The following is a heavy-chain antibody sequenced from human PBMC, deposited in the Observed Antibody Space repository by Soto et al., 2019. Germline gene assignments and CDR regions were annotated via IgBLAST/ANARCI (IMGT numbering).Heavy chain of an antibody. CDR1: GDTFSSYA. V-gene: IGHV1-69*04. D-gene: IGHD3-10*01. CDR2: IIPILGIA. CDR3: ARDKYYYGSGSYNWFDP. Sequence: ASVKVSCKASGDTFSSYAISWVRQAPGQGLEWMGRIIPILGIANYAQKFQGRVTITADKSTSTAYMELSSLRSEDTAVYYCARDKYYYGSGSYNWFDPWGQGTLVTVSS. J-gene: IGHJ5*02.